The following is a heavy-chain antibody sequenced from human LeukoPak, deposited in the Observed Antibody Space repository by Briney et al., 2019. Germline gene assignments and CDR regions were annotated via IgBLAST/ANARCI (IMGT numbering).Heavy chain of an antibody. V-gene: IGHV3-23*01. CDR1: GFTLSNYA. D-gene: IGHD4-17*01. CDR3: AGCSTVTTYYYSYYMDI. CDR2: VIGSSGST. Sequence: GSLRLSCAASGFTLSNYAMNWVRQAPGKGLEWVSVVIGSSGSTDYADSVKGRFTISRDNSKNTLYLEMNSLRAEDTAVYYCAGCSTVTTYYYSYYMDIWGKGTTVTVSS. J-gene: IGHJ6*03.